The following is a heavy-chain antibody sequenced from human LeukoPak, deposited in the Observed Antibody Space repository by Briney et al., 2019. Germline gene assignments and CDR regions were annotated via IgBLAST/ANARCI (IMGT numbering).Heavy chain of an antibody. D-gene: IGHD6-13*01. CDR2: IYTNGST. Sequence: PSETLSLTCTVSGGSISSGSYYWSWIRQPAGKGLEWIGRIYTNGSTNYNPSLKSRVTMSVDTSKNQFSLKLSSVTAAETAVYYCARDGPSIAAAGEGSMDVWGKGTTVTVSS. V-gene: IGHV4-61*02. J-gene: IGHJ6*03. CDR3: ARDGPSIAAAGEGSMDV. CDR1: GGSISSGSYY.